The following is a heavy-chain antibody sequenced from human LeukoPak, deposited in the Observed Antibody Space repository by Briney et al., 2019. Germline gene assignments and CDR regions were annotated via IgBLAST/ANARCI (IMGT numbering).Heavy chain of an antibody. V-gene: IGHV4-4*02. CDR1: GGSISSSNW. D-gene: IGHD3-22*01. CDR3: ARTPYYDSSGSNWFDP. Sequence: PSETLSLTCAVSGGSISSSNWWSWVRQPAGKGLEWIGEIYHSGSTSYNPSLKSRVTISVDKSKNQFSLKLSSVTAADTAVYYCARTPYYDSSGSNWFDPWGQGTLVTVSS. J-gene: IGHJ5*02. CDR2: IYHSGST.